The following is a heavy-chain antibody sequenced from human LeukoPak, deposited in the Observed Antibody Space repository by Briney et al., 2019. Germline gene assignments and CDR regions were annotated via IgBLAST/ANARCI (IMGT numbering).Heavy chain of an antibody. CDR3: ARGCSSTNCYEDY. D-gene: IGHD2-2*01. CDR1: GGSISSYY. Sequence: SETLSLTCTVSGGSISSYYWSWIRHPPGKGLEWIGYIYYSGSTNYNPSLKSRVTISVDTSKNQFSLKLSSVTAADTAVYYCARGCSSTNCYEDYWGQGTLVTVSS. J-gene: IGHJ4*02. CDR2: IYYSGST. V-gene: IGHV4-59*01.